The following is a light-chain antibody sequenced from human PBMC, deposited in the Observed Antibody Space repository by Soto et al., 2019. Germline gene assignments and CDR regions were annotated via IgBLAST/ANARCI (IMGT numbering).Light chain of an antibody. CDR3: QKYDSAPT. CDR1: QGISNA. J-gene: IGKJ1*01. Sequence: DIQMTQSPSSLSASVGDRVTITCRPSQGISNALAWYQQKPGKVPKLLIHAASTLESGVPSRFSGSGSGTDFTLTISSLQSEDVATYYCQKYDSAPTFGLGTKVEIK. V-gene: IGKV1-27*01. CDR2: AAS.